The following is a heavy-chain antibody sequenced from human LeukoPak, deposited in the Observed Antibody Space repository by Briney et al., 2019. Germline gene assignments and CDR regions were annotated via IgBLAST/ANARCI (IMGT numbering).Heavy chain of an antibody. J-gene: IGHJ4*02. CDR2: INPSGGST. Sequence: ASVKVSCKASGYTFTSYYMHWVRQAPGQGLEWMGIINPSGGSTSYAQKFQGRVTMNRDTSTSTVYMELSSLRSEDTAVYYCARDLYDSSGYYLPLRYWGQGTLVTVSS. V-gene: IGHV1-46*01. CDR1: GYTFTSYY. CDR3: ARDLYDSSGYYLPLRY. D-gene: IGHD3-22*01.